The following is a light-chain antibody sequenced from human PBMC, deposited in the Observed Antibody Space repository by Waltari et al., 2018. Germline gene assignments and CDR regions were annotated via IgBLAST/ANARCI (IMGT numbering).Light chain of an antibody. V-gene: IGKV3-15*01. J-gene: IGKJ4*01. CDR3: QQYNNWPPNT. CDR1: QSVSSN. Sequence: EIVMTQSPATLSVSPGERATLSCRASQSVSSNLAWYQQKPGQAPRLLIYGAFTSATGIPARFSGSGSGTEFTLTISSLQSEDFAVYYCQQYNNWPPNTFGGGTKVEIK. CDR2: GAF.